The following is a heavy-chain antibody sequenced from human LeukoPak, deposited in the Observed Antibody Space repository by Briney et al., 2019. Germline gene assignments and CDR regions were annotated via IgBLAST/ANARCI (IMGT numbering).Heavy chain of an antibody. J-gene: IGHJ6*02. CDR3: AKAWGDFGYYYYVMDV. CDR1: GFTFSTYA. Sequence: PGGSLRLSCAASGFTFSTYAMSWVRQAPGKGLEWVSTISGSGGSTYFADSVKGRFTISRDNSKNTPYLQMNSLRAEDTAVYYCAKAWGDFGYYYYVMDVWGQGTTVTVSS. D-gene: IGHD3-3*01. V-gene: IGHV3-23*01. CDR2: ISGSGGST.